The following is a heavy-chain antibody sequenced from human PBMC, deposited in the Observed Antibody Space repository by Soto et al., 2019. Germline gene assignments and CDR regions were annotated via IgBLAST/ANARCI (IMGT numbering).Heavy chain of an antibody. J-gene: IGHJ6*03. CDR3: AKDWGSGNNYYYYYMDV. CDR2: ISWNSGSI. Sequence: PGGSLRLSCAASGFTFDDYAIHWVRQAPGKGLEWVSGISWNSGSIGYADSVKGRFTISRDNAKNSLYLQMNSLRAEDTALYYCAKDWGSGNNYYYYYMDVWGKGTTVTVSS. CDR1: GFTFDDYA. D-gene: IGHD7-27*01. V-gene: IGHV3-9*01.